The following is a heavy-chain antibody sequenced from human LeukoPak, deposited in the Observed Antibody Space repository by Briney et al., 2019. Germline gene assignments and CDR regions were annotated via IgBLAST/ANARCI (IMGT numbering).Heavy chain of an antibody. V-gene: IGHV4-39*07. CDR2: IYHSGST. J-gene: IGHJ5*02. Sequence: PSETLSLTCTVSGGSISSSSYYWGWIRQPPGKGLEWIGSIYHSGSTYYNPSLKSRVTISVDTSKNQFSLKLSSVTAADTAVYYCARVGVRCSSTSCKTKRDMLNWFDPWGQGTLVTVSS. CDR3: ARVGVRCSSTSCKTKRDMLNWFDP. D-gene: IGHD2-2*01. CDR1: GGSISSSSYY.